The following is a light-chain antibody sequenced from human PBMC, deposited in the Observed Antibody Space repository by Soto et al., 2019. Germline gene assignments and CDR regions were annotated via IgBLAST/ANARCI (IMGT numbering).Light chain of an antibody. CDR3: CSYAGSYTYV. J-gene: IGLJ1*01. CDR2: EGS. Sequence: QSALTQPASVSGSPGQSITISCTGTSTDVGKYNLVSWYQQHPGKAPKLIIYEGSKRPSGISNRFSGSKSGNTASLTISGLQAEDEADYHCCSYAGSYTYVFGTGTKLTVL. CDR1: STDVGKYNL. V-gene: IGLV2-23*01.